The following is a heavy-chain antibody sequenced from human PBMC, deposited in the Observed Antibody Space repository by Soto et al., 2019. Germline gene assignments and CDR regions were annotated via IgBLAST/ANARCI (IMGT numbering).Heavy chain of an antibody. Sequence: PAETLSLTCAVSGGSISSGDYSWSWIAQAPGKGVEWIGYMYRSGSTYYNPSLKSRVTISVDRSKNQLSLKLSSVTAADTAVYYCARGELGTTPDAFNIWGQGTMVTVSS. CDR1: GGSISSGDYS. V-gene: IGHV4-30-2*01. J-gene: IGHJ3*02. CDR3: ARGELGTTPDAFNI. CDR2: MYRSGST. D-gene: IGHD1-7*01.